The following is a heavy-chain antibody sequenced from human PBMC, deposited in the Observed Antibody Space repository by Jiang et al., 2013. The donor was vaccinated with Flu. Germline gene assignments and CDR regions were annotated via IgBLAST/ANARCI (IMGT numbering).Heavy chain of an antibody. CDR1: GGSITSSNYY. CDR3: ATRSCSSSSCPGAEYFHH. D-gene: IGHD2-2*01. J-gene: IGHJ1*01. V-gene: IGHV4-39*01. CDR2: IHYSGTT. Sequence: LLKPSETLSLTCTVSGGSITSSNYYWGWIRQPPGKGLEWIGSIHYSGTTYNNPPLKSRVTLSVDTSKNQISLKLSSVTAADTAVYYCATRSCSSSSCPGAEYFHHWGQGTLVTVSS.